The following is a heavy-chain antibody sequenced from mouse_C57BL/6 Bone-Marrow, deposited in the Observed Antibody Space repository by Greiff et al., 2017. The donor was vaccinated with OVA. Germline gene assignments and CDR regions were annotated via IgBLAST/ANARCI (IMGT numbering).Heavy chain of an antibody. J-gene: IGHJ2*01. D-gene: IGHD2-1*01. V-gene: IGHV1-5*01. CDR1: GYTFTSYW. CDR2: IYPGTSDT. CDR3: TRGIYGNYFDY. Sequence: EVKLQQSGTVLARPGASVKMSCKTSGYTFTSYWMHWVKQRPGQGLEWIGAIYPGTSDTSYNQTFKGQAKLTAVTSASTDYIELSSLTNENAAVYYCTRGIYGNYFDYWGQGTTLTVSS.